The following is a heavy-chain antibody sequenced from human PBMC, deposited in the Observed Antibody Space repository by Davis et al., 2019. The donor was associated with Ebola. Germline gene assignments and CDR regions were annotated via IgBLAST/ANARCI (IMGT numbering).Heavy chain of an antibody. D-gene: IGHD3-3*01. J-gene: IGHJ6*02. Sequence: GGSLRLSCAVYGGSFSGYYWSWIRQPPGKGLEWVANIKQDGSEKYYVDSVKGRFTISRDNAKNSLYLQMNSLRAEDTAVYYCARGQFWSGYYMYYYYYGMDVWGQGTTVTVSS. V-gene: IGHV3-7*03. CDR1: GGSFSGYY. CDR2: IKQDGSEK. CDR3: ARGQFWSGYYMYYYYYGMDV.